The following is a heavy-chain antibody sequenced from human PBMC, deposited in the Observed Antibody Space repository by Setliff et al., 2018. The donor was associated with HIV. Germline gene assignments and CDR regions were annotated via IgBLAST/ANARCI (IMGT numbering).Heavy chain of an antibody. J-gene: IGHJ1*01. CDR2: VYYTGTS. D-gene: IGHD2-2*01. Sequence: PSETLSLTCTVSGGSINSYYWNWIRQHPGKGLEWIGYVYYTGTSYFNPSLKSRITISVDTSKNHFSLKLGFVTAADTAVYYCARGESTTWDLAEYFQHWGHGTLVTVSS. CDR3: ARGESTTWDLAEYFQH. CDR1: GGSINSYY. V-gene: IGHV4-59*06.